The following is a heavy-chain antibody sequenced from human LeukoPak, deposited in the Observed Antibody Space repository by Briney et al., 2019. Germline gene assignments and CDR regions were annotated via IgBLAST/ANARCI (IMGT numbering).Heavy chain of an antibody. V-gene: IGHV3-23*01. D-gene: IGHD1-26*01. Sequence: PGGSLRLSCAASGFTFSDYYMSWIRQAPGKGLEWVSAISGSGGSTYYADSVKGRFTISRDNSKNTLYLQMNSLRAEDTAVYYCAKSLVGAVGYDYWGQGTLVTVSS. CDR1: GFTFSDYY. CDR3: AKSLVGAVGYDY. J-gene: IGHJ4*02. CDR2: ISGSGGST.